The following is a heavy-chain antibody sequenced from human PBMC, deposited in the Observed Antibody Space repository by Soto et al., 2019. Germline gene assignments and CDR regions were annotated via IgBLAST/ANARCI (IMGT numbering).Heavy chain of an antibody. CDR3: ARRSITIFGVTAFDI. Sequence: PSETLSLTCTVSGGSISSSSYYWGWIRQPPGKGLEWIGSIYYSGSTYYNPSLKSRVTISVDTSKNQFSLKLSSVTAADTAVYYCARRSITIFGVTAFDIWGQGKMVT. CDR2: IYYSGST. J-gene: IGHJ3*02. V-gene: IGHV4-39*01. CDR1: GGSISSSSYY. D-gene: IGHD3-3*01.